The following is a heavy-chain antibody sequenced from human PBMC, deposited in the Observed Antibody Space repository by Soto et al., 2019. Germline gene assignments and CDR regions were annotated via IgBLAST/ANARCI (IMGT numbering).Heavy chain of an antibody. V-gene: IGHV1-2*02. CDR3: ARNMDYYYGRGSGNGHGV. CDR2: ITPKFGDT. Sequence: QVQLAQSGAEVKEPGDSVRVSCEASGYTFTAYYIHWVRRAPGQGLEWMGWITPKFGDTTYAQDFQGRVAMTRDMSISTVYMELSRVTSDDTAIYYCARNMDYYYGRGSGNGHGVWGQGTTVTVFS. D-gene: IGHD3-10*02. CDR1: GYTFTAYY. J-gene: IGHJ6*02.